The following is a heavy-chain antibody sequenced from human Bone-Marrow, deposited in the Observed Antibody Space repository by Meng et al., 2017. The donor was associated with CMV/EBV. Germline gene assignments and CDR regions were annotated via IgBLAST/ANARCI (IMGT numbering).Heavy chain of an antibody. CDR3: AGGGITIFGVDPELVGHYYYGMDV. CDR1: GYTFTAHY. V-gene: IGHV1-2*02. Sequence: ASVKVSCKASGYTFTAHYFHWVRQAPGQGLEWMGWINPNSGGTNYAQKFQGRVTMTRDTSISTAYMELSRLRSDDTAVYFCAGGGITIFGVDPELVGHYYYGMDVWGQGTTVTVSS. CDR2: INPNSGGT. D-gene: IGHD3-3*01. J-gene: IGHJ6*02.